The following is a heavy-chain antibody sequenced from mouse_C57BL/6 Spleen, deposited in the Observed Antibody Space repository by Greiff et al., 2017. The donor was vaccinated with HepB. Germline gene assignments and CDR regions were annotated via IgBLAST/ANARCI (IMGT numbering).Heavy chain of an antibody. CDR2: IYPGDGDT. CDR3: ARWGDPPFDY. Sequence: VKLQESGPELVKPGASVKISCKASGYAFSSSWMNWVKQRPGKGLEWIGRIYPGDGDTNYNGKFKGKATLTADKSSSPAYMQLSSLTSEDSAVYFCARWGDPPFDYWGQGTTLTVSS. D-gene: IGHD3-3*01. J-gene: IGHJ2*01. V-gene: IGHV1-82*01. CDR1: GYAFSSSW.